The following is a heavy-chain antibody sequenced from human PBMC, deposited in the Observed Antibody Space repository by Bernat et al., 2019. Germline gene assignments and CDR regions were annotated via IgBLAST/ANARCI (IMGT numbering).Heavy chain of an antibody. CDR1: GFTFSSYA. V-gene: IGHV3-30-3*01. CDR2: ISYDGSNT. J-gene: IGHJ6*03. Sequence: QVQLVESGGGVVQPGRSLRLSCAASGFTFSSYAMHWVRQAPGKGLEWVAVISYDGSNTYYVDSVKGRFTISRDNSKNTLYLQMNSLRAEDTAVYYCARDPQERGYCSGGSCFHYYYYYYMDVWGKGTTVTVSS. CDR3: ARDPQERGYCSGGSCFHYYYYYYMDV. D-gene: IGHD2-15*01.